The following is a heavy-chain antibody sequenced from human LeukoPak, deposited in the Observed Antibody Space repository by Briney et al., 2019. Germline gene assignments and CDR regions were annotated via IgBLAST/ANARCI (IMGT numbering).Heavy chain of an antibody. CDR3: AKDRGVITMIVVVPYFDI. D-gene: IGHD3-22*01. J-gene: IGHJ3*02. CDR2: IYYSGST. V-gene: IGHV4-39*07. Sequence: SETLSLTCTVSGGSISSSSYYWGWIRQPPGKGLEWIGSIYYSGSTYYNPSLKSRVTISVDTSKNQFSLKLSSVTAADTAVYYCAKDRGVITMIVVVPYFDIWGQGTMVTVSS. CDR1: GGSISSSSYY.